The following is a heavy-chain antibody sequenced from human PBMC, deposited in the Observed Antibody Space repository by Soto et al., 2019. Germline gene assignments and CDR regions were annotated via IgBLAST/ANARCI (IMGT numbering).Heavy chain of an antibody. V-gene: IGHV3-48*03. CDR2: ISGSGTST. CDR1: GFSFSSCE. CDR3: ASKIVKSGYQYYDY. J-gene: IGHJ4*01. D-gene: IGHD6-25*01. Sequence: GGSLRLSCAASGFSFSSCEMSWVRQAPGKGLEWVSYISGSGTSTQYSDSVKGRFTISRDNAKNSLHLQMNSLGAEDTAVYYCASKIVKSGYQYYDYWCHGPLVTVFS.